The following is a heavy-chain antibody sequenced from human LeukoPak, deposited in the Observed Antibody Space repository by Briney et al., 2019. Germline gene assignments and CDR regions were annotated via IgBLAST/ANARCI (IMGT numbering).Heavy chain of an antibody. CDR1: GGPISSGGYS. CDR3: AREVGYYYDSSGYYYDNWFDP. CDR2: IYHSGST. Sequence: SQTLSLTCAVSGGPISSGGYSWSWIRQPPGKGLEWIGYIYHSGSTYYNPSLKSRVTISVDRSKNQFSLKLSSVTATDTAVYYCAREVGYYYDSSGYYYDNWFDPWGQGTLVTVSS. V-gene: IGHV4-30-2*01. J-gene: IGHJ5*02. D-gene: IGHD3-22*01.